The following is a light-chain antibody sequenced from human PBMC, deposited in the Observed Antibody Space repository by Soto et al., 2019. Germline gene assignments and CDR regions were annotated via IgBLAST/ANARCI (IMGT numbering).Light chain of an antibody. CDR2: DVS. Sequence: QSALTQPASVSGSPGQSITISCTGTSSDVGGHNSVSWYQQHPGKAPKLMVYDVSNRPSGVSNRFSGSKSGNTASLTISGLLAEDEADYYCSSYTSSSLVFGGGTQLTVL. J-gene: IGLJ2*01. CDR1: SSDVGGHNS. V-gene: IGLV2-14*01. CDR3: SSYTSSSLV.